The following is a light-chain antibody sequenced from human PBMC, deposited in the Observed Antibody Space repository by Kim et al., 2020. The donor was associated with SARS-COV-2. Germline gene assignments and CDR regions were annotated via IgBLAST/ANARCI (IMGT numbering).Light chain of an antibody. CDR1: QNVNNF. V-gene: IGKV3-11*01. CDR3: QQRRT. Sequence: PATLSLSPGERANFSCRASQNVNNFLAWYQLRPGQPPRLLIYDASYRASGIPPRFSGSGSGTDFTLTISGLEPEDFALYFCQQRRTFGQGTKLEI. J-gene: IGKJ2*01. CDR2: DAS.